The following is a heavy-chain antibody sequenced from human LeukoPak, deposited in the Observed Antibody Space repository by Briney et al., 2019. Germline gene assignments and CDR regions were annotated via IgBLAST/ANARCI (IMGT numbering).Heavy chain of an antibody. CDR2: IYYSGST. J-gene: IGHJ4*02. CDR1: GGSISSYY. V-gene: IGHV4-59*01. Sequence: SETLSLTCPLSGGSISSYYWSWIRQPPGKGLEWIGYIYYSGSTNYNPSLKSRVTISVDTSKNQFSLKLSSVTAADTAVYYCARGGGAYYDNSGYYRGGSEFDYWGQGTLVTVSS. CDR3: ARGGGAYYDNSGYYRGGSEFDY. D-gene: IGHD3-22*01.